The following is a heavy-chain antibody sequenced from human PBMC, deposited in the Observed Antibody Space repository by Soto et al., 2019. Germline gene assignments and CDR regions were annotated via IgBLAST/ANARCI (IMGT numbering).Heavy chain of an antibody. V-gene: IGHV1-18*01. D-gene: IGHD3-10*01. CDR2: ISAYNGNT. CDR1: GYTFTSYG. Sequence: QVQLVQSGAEVKKPGASVKVSCKASGYTFTSYGISWVRQAPGQGLERMGWISAYNGNTNYAQKLQGRVTMTTDTSTSTTYMELRSLRSDDTAVYYCARDHNVKYYYGSGSYSYYFDYWGQGTLVTASS. CDR3: ARDHNVKYYYGSGSYSYYFDY. J-gene: IGHJ4*02.